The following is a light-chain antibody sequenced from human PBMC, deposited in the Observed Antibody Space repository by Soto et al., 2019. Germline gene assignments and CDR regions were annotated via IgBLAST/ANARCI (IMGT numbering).Light chain of an antibody. Sequence: QSVLTQPASVSGSPGQSITISCTGTSSDVGAYNYVSWYQQHPGKAPKLMIYDVTNRPSGVSSRFSGSKSGNTASLTISGLQAEDEADYYCCSYAGSSTWVFGGGTKLTVL. V-gene: IGLV2-23*02. CDR3: CSYAGSSTWV. CDR2: DVT. J-gene: IGLJ3*02. CDR1: SSDVGAYNY.